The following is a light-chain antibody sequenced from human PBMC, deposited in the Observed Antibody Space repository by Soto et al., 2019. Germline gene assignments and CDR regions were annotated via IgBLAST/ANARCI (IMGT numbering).Light chain of an antibody. CDR3: SSYTNSTTLVV. J-gene: IGLJ3*02. CDR2: EVS. V-gene: IGLV2-14*01. CDR1: SSDVGGYDY. Sequence: QSALTQPATVSGSPGQSITISCTGTSSDVGGYDYVSWYQQHPGKAPTLKIYEVSNRPSGVSNRFSGSKSGSTASLTISGLQAEDEADYFCSSYTNSTTLVVFGGGTKVTVL.